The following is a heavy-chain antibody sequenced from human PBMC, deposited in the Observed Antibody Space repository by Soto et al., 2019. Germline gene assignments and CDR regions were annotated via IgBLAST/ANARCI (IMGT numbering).Heavy chain of an antibody. V-gene: IGHV1-46*01. CDR1: GYTLPSYY. J-gene: IGHJ4*02. CDR3: ARGSVAGRRFDY. Sequence: GSVEVSRKASGYTLPSYYIQWGRQAPGQGLEWMGIINPSGGSTSYAQKFQGRVTMTRDTSTSTVYMELSSLRSEDTAVYYCARGSVAGRRFDYWGQGTLVTVSS. CDR2: INPSGGST. D-gene: IGHD6-19*01.